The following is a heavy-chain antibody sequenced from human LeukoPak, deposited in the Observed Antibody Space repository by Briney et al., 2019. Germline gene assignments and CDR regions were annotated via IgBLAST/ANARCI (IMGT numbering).Heavy chain of an antibody. CDR3: AKVGGGSIFYFDY. Sequence: GGSLRLSCAASGFTFSNAWMSWVRQAPGKGLEWVGRIKSKTDGGTTDYAAPVKGRFTISRDDSKNTLYLQMNSLKTEDTAVYYCAKVGGGSIFYFDYWGQGTLVTVSS. V-gene: IGHV3-15*01. D-gene: IGHD3-3*01. CDR1: GFTFSNAW. J-gene: IGHJ4*02. CDR2: IKSKTDGGTT.